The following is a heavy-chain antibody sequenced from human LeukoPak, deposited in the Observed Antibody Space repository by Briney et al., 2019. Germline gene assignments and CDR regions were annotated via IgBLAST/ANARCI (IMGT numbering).Heavy chain of an antibody. D-gene: IGHD3-22*01. Sequence: GGSLRLSCAASGFTFNNYAMSWVRQAPGKGLEWVSAISGSGGSTYYADPLKGRFTISRDNSKNTLYLQMNSLRAEDTALYYCAKDGIGGIYYDSSGYFDYWGPGTLVTVSS. CDR3: AKDGIGGIYYDSSGYFDY. CDR1: GFTFNNYA. CDR2: ISGSGGST. V-gene: IGHV3-23*01. J-gene: IGHJ4*02.